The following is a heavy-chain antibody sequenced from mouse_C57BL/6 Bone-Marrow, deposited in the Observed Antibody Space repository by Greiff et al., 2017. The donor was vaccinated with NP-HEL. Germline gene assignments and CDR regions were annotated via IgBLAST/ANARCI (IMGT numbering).Heavy chain of an antibody. D-gene: IGHD2-3*01. CDR3: AGDGGYFDV. J-gene: IGHJ1*03. CDR1: GYTFTSYW. Sequence: QVQLQQSGAELVKPGASVKLSCKASGYTFTSYWMQWVKQRPGQGLEWIGEIDPSDSYTNYNQKFKGKATLTVDTSSSTAYMQLSSLTSEDSAVDYCAGDGGYFDVWGTGTTVTVSS. V-gene: IGHV1-50*01. CDR2: IDPSDSYT.